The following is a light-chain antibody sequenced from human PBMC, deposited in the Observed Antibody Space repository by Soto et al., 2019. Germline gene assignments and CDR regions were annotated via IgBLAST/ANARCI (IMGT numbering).Light chain of an antibody. Sequence: EIVLTQSPATLSLSPGERATLSCRASQSVSRYLAWYQQKPGQAPRLLIYDASNRATGIPARFSGSGSGTDFPLTISSLEPEDFAVYYCQQRSNWPPFSFGGGTKVEIK. CDR1: QSVSRY. J-gene: IGKJ4*01. CDR3: QQRSNWPPFS. V-gene: IGKV3-11*01. CDR2: DAS.